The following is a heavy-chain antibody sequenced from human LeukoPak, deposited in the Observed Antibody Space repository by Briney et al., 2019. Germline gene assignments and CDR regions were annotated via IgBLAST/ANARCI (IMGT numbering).Heavy chain of an antibody. D-gene: IGHD3-10*01. CDR3: ARGLPITLVRGVEGYYFDY. Sequence: GGSLRLSCVASGFTVSSNYMSWVRQAPGKGLEWVSTISSRGGDTNYPDSVKGRFTISRDNSKNTLYLQMNSLRAEDTAVYFCARGLPITLVRGVEGYYFDYWGQGTLVTVSS. V-gene: IGHV3-23*01. J-gene: IGHJ4*02. CDR1: GFTVSSNY. CDR2: ISSRGGDT.